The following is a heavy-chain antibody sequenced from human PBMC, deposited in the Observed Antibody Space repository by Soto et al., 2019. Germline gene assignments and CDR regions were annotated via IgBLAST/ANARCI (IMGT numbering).Heavy chain of an antibody. Sequence: ASVKVSCKASGYTFTSYGISWVRQATGQGLEWMGWISAYNGNTNYAQKLQGRVTMTTDTSTSTAYMELRSLRSDDTAVYYCARDWGSITMMAVFIPSAEALDSWGQGQWSPSPQ. J-gene: IGHJ3*01. V-gene: IGHV1-18*01. CDR2: ISAYNGNT. CDR1: GYTFTSYG. D-gene: IGHD3-22*01. CDR3: ARDWGSITMMAVFIPSAEALDS.